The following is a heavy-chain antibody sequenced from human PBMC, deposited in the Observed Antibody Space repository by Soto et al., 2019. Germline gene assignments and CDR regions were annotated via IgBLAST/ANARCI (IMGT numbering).Heavy chain of an antibody. V-gene: IGHV3-48*01. CDR2: ISSSDINI. D-gene: IGHD4-17*01. Sequence: EVQLVESGGGLIQPGGSLRLSCAASGFTFSSYSMNWVRQAPGKGLEWISYISSSDINIYYADSVKGRSTISRDIAKNSLYLQMNSLRAEDTAVYYCARDYGDYVPRNDYWGQGTLVTVSS. CDR1: GFTFSSYS. CDR3: ARDYGDYVPRNDY. J-gene: IGHJ4*02.